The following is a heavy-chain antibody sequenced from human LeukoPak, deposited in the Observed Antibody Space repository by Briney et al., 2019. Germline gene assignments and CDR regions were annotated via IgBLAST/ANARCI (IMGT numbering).Heavy chain of an antibody. V-gene: IGHV4-34*01. CDR3: ARFVYRSGPHDAFDI. CDR1: GGSFSGDF. D-gene: IGHD6-19*01. Sequence: SETLSLTCAVYGGSFSGDFWNWIRQSPGKGLEWIGEINHSGSTNYNPSLKSRVTISVDTSKNQFSLKLTSVTAADTAVYYCARFVYRSGPHDAFDIWGQGTMVTVSS. J-gene: IGHJ3*02. CDR2: INHSGST.